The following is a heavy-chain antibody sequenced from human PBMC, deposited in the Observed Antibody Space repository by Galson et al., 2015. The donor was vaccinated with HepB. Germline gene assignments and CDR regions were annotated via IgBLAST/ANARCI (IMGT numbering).Heavy chain of an antibody. CDR2: ISGSGGST. J-gene: IGHJ3*02. V-gene: IGHV3-23*01. Sequence: SLRLSCAASGFTFGSYAMSWVRQAPGKGLEWVSAISGSGGSTYYADSVKGRFTISRDNSKNTLYLQMNSLRAEDTAVYYCAKPAHYDSSVRGVRMDAFDIWGQGTMVTVSS. CDR3: AKPAHYDSSVRGVRMDAFDI. CDR1: GFTFGSYA. D-gene: IGHD3-3*01.